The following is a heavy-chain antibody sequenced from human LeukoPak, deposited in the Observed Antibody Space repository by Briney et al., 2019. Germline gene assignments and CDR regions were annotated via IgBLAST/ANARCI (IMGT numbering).Heavy chain of an antibody. V-gene: IGHV3-30*03. Sequence: GGSLRLSCAASGFTFSSYGMHWVRQAPGKGLEWVAVISYDGSNKYYADSVKGRFTISRDNSKNTLYLQMNSLRAEDTAVYYCAVLTYYDILTGYSNFDYWGQGILVTVSS. CDR1: GFTFSSYG. CDR3: AVLTYYDILTGYSNFDY. D-gene: IGHD3-9*01. CDR2: ISYDGSNK. J-gene: IGHJ4*02.